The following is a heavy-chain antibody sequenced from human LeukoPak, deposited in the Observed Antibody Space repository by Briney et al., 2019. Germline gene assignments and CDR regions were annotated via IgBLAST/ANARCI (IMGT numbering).Heavy chain of an antibody. V-gene: IGHV4-59*01. CDR3: AREADYGDYRYRMDV. J-gene: IGHJ6*02. CDR1: GGSISSYY. CDR2: IYYSGST. Sequence: SETLSLTCTVSGGSISSYYWSWIRQPPGKGLEWIGYIYYSGSTNYNPSLKSRATISVDTSKNQFSLKLSSVTAADTAVYYCAREADYGDYRYRMDVWGQGTTVTVSS. D-gene: IGHD4-17*01.